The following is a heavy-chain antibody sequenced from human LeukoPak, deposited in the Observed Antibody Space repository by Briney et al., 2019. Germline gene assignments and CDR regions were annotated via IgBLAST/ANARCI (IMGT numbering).Heavy chain of an antibody. CDR2: IFYSGST. V-gene: IGHV4-39*07. D-gene: IGHD1-26*01. CDR1: GGSISTSNYY. Sequence: SETLSLTCTVSGGSISTSNYYWGWIRQPPGKGLEWIGNIFYSGSTYYNPSLKSRVTISVDTSKKQFSLKLSSVTAADTAVYYCARDSEPEVGATEPLKYWGQGTLVTVSS. CDR3: ARDSEPEVGATEPLKY. J-gene: IGHJ4*02.